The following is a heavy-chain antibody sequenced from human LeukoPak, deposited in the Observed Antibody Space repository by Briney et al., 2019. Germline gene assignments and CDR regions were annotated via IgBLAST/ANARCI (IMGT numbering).Heavy chain of an antibody. V-gene: IGHV3-48*02. CDR1: GFTFSSYS. J-gene: IGHJ4*02. CDR2: ISSSSSTI. CDR3: ARDWAVQPDPYYFDY. D-gene: IGHD3-16*01. Sequence: EAGGSLRLSCAASGFTFSSYSMHWVRQAPGKGLEWVSYISSSSSTIYYADSVKGRFTISRDNAKNSLYLQMNSLRDEDTAVYYCARDWAVQPDPYYFDYWGQGTLVTVSS.